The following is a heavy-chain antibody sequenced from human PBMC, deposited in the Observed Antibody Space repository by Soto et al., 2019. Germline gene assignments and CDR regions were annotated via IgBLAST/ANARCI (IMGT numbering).Heavy chain of an antibody. V-gene: IGHV1-3*01. J-gene: IGHJ4*02. D-gene: IGHD5-12*01. CDR1: GYIFTTYT. Sequence: QVQLVQSGAEVRKPGASVKVSCKASGYIFTTYTIHWVRQAPGQRLEWMGWINAGNGNTKYSHKFHGRVTITRDTSASTAYMEPSSLRSEDTAVYYCARHVDIVPTMGYWGQGTRVTVSS. CDR2: INAGNGNT. CDR3: ARHVDIVPTMGY.